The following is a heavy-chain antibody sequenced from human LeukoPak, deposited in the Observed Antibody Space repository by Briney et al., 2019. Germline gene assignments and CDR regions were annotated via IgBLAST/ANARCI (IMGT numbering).Heavy chain of an antibody. J-gene: IGHJ4*02. CDR3: ARMIRYYFDY. V-gene: IGHV3-7*01. D-gene: IGHD3-22*01. CDR2: IKNDGSQT. CDR1: GFIFNKYW. Sequence: GGSLRLSCVASGFIFNKYWMTWFRQPPGKGLEWLANIKNDGSQTYYVDSVKGRFTISRDNSKNTLYLQMGSLRAEDMAVYYCARMIRYYFDYWGQGTLVTVSS.